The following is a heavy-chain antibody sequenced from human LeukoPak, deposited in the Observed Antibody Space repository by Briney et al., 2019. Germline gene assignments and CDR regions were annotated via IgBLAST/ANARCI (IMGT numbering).Heavy chain of an antibody. J-gene: IGHJ4*02. CDR1: GGSISSSDYY. CDR3: ARDPLGY. CDR2: IYYSGST. Sequence: SQTLSLTCTVSGGSISSSDYYWSWIRQPPGKGLEWIGFIYYSGSTYYNPSLKSRVTISVDTSKDQFSLKLSSVTAADTAVCYCARDPLGYWGQGTLVTVSS. V-gene: IGHV4-30-4*01. D-gene: IGHD6-6*01.